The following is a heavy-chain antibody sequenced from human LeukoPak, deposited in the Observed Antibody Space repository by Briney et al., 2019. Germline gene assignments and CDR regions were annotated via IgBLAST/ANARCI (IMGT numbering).Heavy chain of an antibody. CDR3: ARKPGEAHDYGDYDENYFDY. CDR2: ISGSGGST. CDR1: GFTFSSYA. D-gene: IGHD4-17*01. V-gene: IGHV3-23*01. J-gene: IGHJ4*02. Sequence: GGSLRLSCAASGFTFSSYAMSWVRQAPGKGLEWVSAISGSGGSTYYADSVKGRFTISRDNSKNTLYLQMNSLRAEDTAVYYCARKPGEAHDYGDYDENYFDYWGQGTLVTVSS.